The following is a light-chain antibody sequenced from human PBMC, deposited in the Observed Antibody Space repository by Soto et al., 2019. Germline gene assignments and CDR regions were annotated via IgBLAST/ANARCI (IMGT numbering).Light chain of an antibody. CDR3: LQENNCPNA. CDR1: QGIRND. V-gene: IGKV1-6*01. J-gene: IGKJ2*01. CDR2: DAS. Sequence: ATQITQSPSSLSASVGDSVTITCRVSQGIRNDLGWYQQKPGRATQLLLSDASSLQSGVPSRFSVSVAGTDFTLTISSLQPKDVADYYCLQENNCPNAFGERTNLETK.